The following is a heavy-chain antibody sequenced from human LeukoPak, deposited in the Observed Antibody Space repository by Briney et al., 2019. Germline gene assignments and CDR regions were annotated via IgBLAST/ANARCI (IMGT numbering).Heavy chain of an antibody. J-gene: IGHJ4*02. Sequence: GGSLRLSCAASGFTLDPYWMHWVRQAPATGLVWVARINSDGSSTSYADSVKGRFTISRDNAKNALYLQLNSLRADDTAVYYCARDHFSGCPDYWGQGTLVTVSS. CDR1: GFTLDPYW. CDR3: ARDHFSGCPDY. V-gene: IGHV3-74*01. D-gene: IGHD6-19*01. CDR2: INSDGSST.